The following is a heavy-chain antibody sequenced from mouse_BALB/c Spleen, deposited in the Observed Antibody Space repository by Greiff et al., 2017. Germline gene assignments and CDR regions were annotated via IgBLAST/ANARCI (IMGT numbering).Heavy chain of an antibody. CDR2: IYPGDGAT. CDR3: ARSSDDYYEG. D-gene: IGHD2-3*01. Sequence: VQLQQSGAELVRPGSSVKISCKASGYAFSSYWMNWVKQRPGQGLAWIGQIYPGDGATNYNGKFKGKATLTADKSSSTAYMQRSSLTSEDSAVYFCARSSDDYYEGWGQGTTLTVSS. CDR1: GYAFSSYW. V-gene: IGHV1-80*01. J-gene: IGHJ2*01.